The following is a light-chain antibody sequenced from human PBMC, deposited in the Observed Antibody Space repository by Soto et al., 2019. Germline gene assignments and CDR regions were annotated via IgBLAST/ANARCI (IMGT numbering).Light chain of an antibody. CDR2: SAL. CDR1: QSVSSNY. CDR3: QYYGSSPWT. J-gene: IGKJ1*01. V-gene: IGKV3-20*01. Sequence: EIVLTQSPGTLSLSPGERGTLSCRASQSVSSNYLAWYQQKPGQAPRLLIYSALSGATGIPDRFSGSGSGTDFTLTISRLEPEDFAVYYCQYYGSSPWTFGQGTKVEIK.